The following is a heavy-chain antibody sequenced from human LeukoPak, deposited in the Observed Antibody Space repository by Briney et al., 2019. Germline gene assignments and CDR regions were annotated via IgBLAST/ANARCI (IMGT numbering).Heavy chain of an antibody. Sequence: PSETLSLTCTVSGGSISTSSNYWGWLRQPPGTGLEWIGSIYYSGSTYYNPSLKSRVTISVDKSKNQFSLKLSSVTAADTALYYCARERGEEYSSGWYKRNYFDNWGQGTRVTVSS. CDR3: ARERGEEYSSGWYKRNYFDN. CDR2: IYYSGST. D-gene: IGHD6-19*01. J-gene: IGHJ4*02. CDR1: GGSISTSSNY. V-gene: IGHV4-39*07.